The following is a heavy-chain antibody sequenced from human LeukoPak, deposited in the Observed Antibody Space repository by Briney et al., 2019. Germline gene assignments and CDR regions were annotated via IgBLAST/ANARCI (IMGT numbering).Heavy chain of an antibody. J-gene: IGHJ5*02. CDR3: ARDSSGWYPYNWFDP. CDR1: GGSFSGYY. CDR2: INHSGST. Sequence: SETLSLTCAVYGGSFSGYYWSWIRQPPGKGLEWIGEINHSGSTNYNPSLKSRVTISVDTSKNQSSLKLSSVTAADTAVYCCARDSSGWYPYNWFDPWGQGTLVTVSS. V-gene: IGHV4-34*01. D-gene: IGHD6-19*01.